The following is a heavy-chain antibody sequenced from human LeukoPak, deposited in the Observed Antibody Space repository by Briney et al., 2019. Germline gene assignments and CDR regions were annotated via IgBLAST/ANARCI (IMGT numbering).Heavy chain of an antibody. V-gene: IGHV3-7*01. Sequence: GGSLRLSCATSGFTFTSFWSTWARQAPGKGLEWVASIKQDGSEKHYVDSVEGRFTISRDNAKNSLFLQMNSLRAEDTALYYCARDAGRREDIWGQGTMVTVSS. D-gene: IGHD1-1*01. CDR2: IKQDGSEK. CDR1: GFTFTSFW. J-gene: IGHJ3*02. CDR3: ARDAGRREDI.